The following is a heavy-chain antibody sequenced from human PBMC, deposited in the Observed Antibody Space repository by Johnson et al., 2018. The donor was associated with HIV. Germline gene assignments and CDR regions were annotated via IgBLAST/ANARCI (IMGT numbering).Heavy chain of an antibody. CDR3: ATIAAHGAAFDI. CDR2: IWYDGSNI. V-gene: IGHV3-33*01. J-gene: IGHJ3*02. D-gene: IGHD6-25*01. CDR1: GFIFNNYG. Sequence: QMMLVESGGGVVQPGRSLRLSCATSGFIFNNYGMHWVRQAPGKGLEWVAVIWYDGSNIFYLDSVKGRFTISRDNSKNTLYLQMNSLRPEDTAAYYCATIAAHGAAFDIWGQGTVVTVSS.